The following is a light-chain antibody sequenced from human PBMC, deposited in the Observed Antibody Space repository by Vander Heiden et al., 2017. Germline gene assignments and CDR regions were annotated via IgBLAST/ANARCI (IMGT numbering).Light chain of an antibody. J-gene: IGLJ1*01. Sequence: QSVLTQPPSVSGAPGQRVTISCTGSSSNIGAGCDVHWYQQLPGTAPKLLLYGNSDRPSGVPDRFSGSKSGTSASLAITGLQAEDEADYYCQSYDTSLSGYVFGTGTKVTVL. CDR3: QSYDTSLSGYV. CDR2: GNS. V-gene: IGLV1-40*01. CDR1: SSNIGAGCD.